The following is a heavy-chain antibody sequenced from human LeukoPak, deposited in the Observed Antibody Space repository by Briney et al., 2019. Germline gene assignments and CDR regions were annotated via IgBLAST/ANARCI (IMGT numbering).Heavy chain of an antibody. CDR1: GFSFSSYT. CDR2: ISASGGSA. CDR3: AKGRTGSYYFDY. D-gene: IGHD3-10*01. V-gene: IGHV3-23*01. J-gene: IGHJ4*02. Sequence: GGSLRLSCAASGFSFSSYTMSWVRQAPGKGLEWFSGISASGGSAFYADSVKGRFTISRDISKNTLYLQMNSLRAEDTAVYYCAKGRTGSYYFDYWGQGTLVTVSS.